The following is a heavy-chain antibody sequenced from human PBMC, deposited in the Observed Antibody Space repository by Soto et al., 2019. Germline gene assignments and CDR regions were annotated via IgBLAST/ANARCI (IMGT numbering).Heavy chain of an antibody. CDR2: IYPSDSDT. J-gene: IGHJ4*02. Sequence: GESLKISCKGSGYNFAGYWIAWVRQMPGKGLELMGIIYPSDSDTRYRLSFQGQVTISADKSISSAYLQWSSPRASDTAMYYCARGGVSTRTFDYWGQGTPVTVSS. CDR1: GYNFAGYW. D-gene: IGHD3-3*01. CDR3: ARGGVSTRTFDY. V-gene: IGHV5-51*01.